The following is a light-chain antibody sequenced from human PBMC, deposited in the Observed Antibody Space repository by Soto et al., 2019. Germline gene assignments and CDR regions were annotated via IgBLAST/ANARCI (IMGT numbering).Light chain of an antibody. CDR1: QSVSNNY. CDR3: QQYASSPVT. Sequence: ENVLTQSPGTLSLSPGDRASLSCRASQSVSNNYLAWHQQRPGQAPRLLIFGASNRATGVPDRFTGSASGTDFTHTISRLQPEDSALYFCQQYASSPVTFGGGTKVDIK. J-gene: IGKJ4*01. CDR2: GAS. V-gene: IGKV3-20*01.